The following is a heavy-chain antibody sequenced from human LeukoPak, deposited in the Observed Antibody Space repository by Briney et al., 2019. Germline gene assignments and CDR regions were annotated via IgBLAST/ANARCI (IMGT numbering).Heavy chain of an antibody. CDR2: IIPIFGTA. Sequence: GASVKVSCKASGCTFSSYAISWVRQPPGQGREWMGVIIPIFGTANYAQKFQGRVTITADEPTSAAYMELSSLRSEDTAVYYCATSMVRGVDMTYYFDYWGQGTLVTVSS. CDR3: ATSMVRGVDMTYYFDY. D-gene: IGHD3-10*01. CDR1: GCTFSSYA. J-gene: IGHJ4*02. V-gene: IGHV1-69*13.